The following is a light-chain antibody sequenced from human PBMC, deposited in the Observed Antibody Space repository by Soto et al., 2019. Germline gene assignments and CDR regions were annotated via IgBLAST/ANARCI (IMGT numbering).Light chain of an antibody. CDR2: KAS. V-gene: IGKV1-5*03. J-gene: IGKJ2*01. CDR1: QSISSW. Sequence: SASVGDRVTITCRASQSISSWLAWYQQKPGKAPXLLIYKASSLESGVPSRFSGSGSGTEFTLTISSLQPDDFATYYCQQYNSYPKYTFGQGTKLEIK. CDR3: QQYNSYPKYT.